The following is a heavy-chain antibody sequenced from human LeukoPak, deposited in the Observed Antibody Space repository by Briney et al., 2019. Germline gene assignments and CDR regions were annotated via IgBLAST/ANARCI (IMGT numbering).Heavy chain of an antibody. CDR1: GGSISSYY. CDR3: ARPRGRVPAATPFDY. Sequence: PSETLSLTCTVSGGSISSYYWSWIRQPPGKGLEWIGYIYYSGSTNYNPSLKSRVTISVDTSKNQFSLKLSSVTAADTAVYYCARPRGRVPAATPFDYWGQGTLVTVSS. CDR2: IYYSGST. D-gene: IGHD2-2*02. J-gene: IGHJ4*02. V-gene: IGHV4-59*12.